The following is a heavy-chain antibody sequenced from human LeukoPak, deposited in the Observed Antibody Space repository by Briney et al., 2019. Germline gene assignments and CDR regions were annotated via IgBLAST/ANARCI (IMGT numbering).Heavy chain of an antibody. CDR1: EGTFSSYA. CDR2: MIPIFGTA. Sequence: GASVKVSCKASEGTFSSYAISWVRQAPGQGLEWMGRMIPIFGTANYAHKFQGRVTITTDESTSTAYMELSSLRSEDTAVYYCARVSPDYTNNWFDPWGQGTLVTVSS. J-gene: IGHJ5*02. V-gene: IGHV1-69*05. D-gene: IGHD4-11*01. CDR3: ARVSPDYTNNWFDP.